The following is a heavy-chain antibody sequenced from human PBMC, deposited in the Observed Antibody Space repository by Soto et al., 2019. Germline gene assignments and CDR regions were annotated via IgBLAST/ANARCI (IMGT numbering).Heavy chain of an antibody. CDR1: GGSFSGYY. V-gene: IGHV4-34*01. CDR2: INHSGST. D-gene: IGHD2-15*01. CDR3: AREVPSYCSGGSCYRLCAFDI. J-gene: IGHJ3*02. Sequence: SETLSLTCAVYGGSFSGYYWSWIRQPPGKGLEWIGEINHSGSTNYNPSLKSRVTISVDTSKNQFSLKLSSVTAADTAVYYCAREVPSYCSGGSCYRLCAFDIWGQGTMVTVSS.